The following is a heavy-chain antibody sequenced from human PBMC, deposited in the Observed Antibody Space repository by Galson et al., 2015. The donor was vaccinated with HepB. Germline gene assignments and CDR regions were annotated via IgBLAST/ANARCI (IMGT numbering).Heavy chain of an antibody. CDR1: GFTFSDYW. V-gene: IGHV3-74*01. CDR2: INGDGSIT. J-gene: IGHJ1*01. CDR3: ATMGFYDRSGYYGYTHH. D-gene: IGHD3-22*01. Sequence: SLRLSCAASGFTFSDYWMHWVRQAPGKGLVWVSRINGDGSITDYADSVKGRFTISRDNAKNTLDLQMNSLRAEDTAVYYCATMGFYDRSGYYGYTHHWGQGTLVTVSS.